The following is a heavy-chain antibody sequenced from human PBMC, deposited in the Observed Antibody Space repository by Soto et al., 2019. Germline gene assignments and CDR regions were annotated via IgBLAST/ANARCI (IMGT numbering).Heavy chain of an antibody. CDR2: IYFSGRA. V-gene: IGHV4-59*08. D-gene: IGHD3-3*01. CDR3: AIIQAVKAEAGVDV. Sequence: PSETLSLTCTVSGGSISSYYWSWIRQPPGKGLEWIGYIYFSGRANNNPTLKSRVTISVDTSKNQFSLKLSSVTAADTAVYYCAIIQAVKAEAGVDVWGQGTTVTVSS. CDR1: GGSISSYY. J-gene: IGHJ6*02.